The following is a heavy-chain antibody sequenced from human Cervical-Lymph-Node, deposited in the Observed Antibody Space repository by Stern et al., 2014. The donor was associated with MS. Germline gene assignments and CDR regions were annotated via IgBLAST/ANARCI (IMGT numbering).Heavy chain of an antibody. CDR3: VRDLKQQWFFDF. CDR2: IPPDWGGT. J-gene: IGHJ4*02. D-gene: IGHD5-18*01. V-gene: IGHV1-2*06. CDR1: GYTFTDYD. Sequence: QVQLVQYGAEVKKPGASVKVSCKASGYTFTDYDIHWERQATEQSLEWMERIPPDWGGTYHAHNFKGRGTMTRDTSISPAYMELNRLTSDDTAVYYCVRDLKQQWFFDFWGQGTPVTVSS.